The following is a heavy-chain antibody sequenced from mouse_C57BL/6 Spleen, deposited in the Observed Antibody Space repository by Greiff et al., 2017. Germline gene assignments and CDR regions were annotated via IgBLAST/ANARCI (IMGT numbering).Heavy chain of an antibody. V-gene: IGHV1-26*01. Sequence: EVQLQQSGPELVKPGASVKISCKASGYTFTDYYMNWVKQSHGKSLEWIGDINPNNGGTSYNQKFKGKATLTVDKSSSTAYMELRSLTSEDSAVYYCDVSVVAPYAMDYWGQGTSVTVSS. J-gene: IGHJ4*01. D-gene: IGHD1-1*01. CDR3: DVSVVAPYAMDY. CDR2: INPNNGGT. CDR1: GYTFTDYY.